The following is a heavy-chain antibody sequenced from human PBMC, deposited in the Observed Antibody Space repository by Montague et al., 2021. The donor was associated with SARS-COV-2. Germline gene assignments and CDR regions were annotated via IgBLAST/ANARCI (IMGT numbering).Heavy chain of an antibody. CDR2: IYYSGST. CDR3: ARDRPPYYYDNSGHFLHGWFDP. CDR1: GGSVSSYY. D-gene: IGHD3-22*01. J-gene: IGHJ5*02. V-gene: IGHV4-59*02. Sequence: SETLSLTCSVSGGSVSSYYLNWIRQTPGKGLEWIGNIYYSGSTNYNPSHKSRVTISVDTSKNQFSLKLSSVTAADTAVYYCARDRPPYYYDNSGHFLHGWFDPWGQGTLVTVSS.